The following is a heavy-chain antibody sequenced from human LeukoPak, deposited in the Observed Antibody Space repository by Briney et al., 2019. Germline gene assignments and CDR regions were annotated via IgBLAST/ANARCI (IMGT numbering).Heavy chain of an antibody. CDR1: GFTFSSYS. D-gene: IGHD1-7*01. CDR3: AREDDWNYEDY. CDR2: ISSSSSTI. J-gene: IGHJ4*02. Sequence: GGSLRLSCAASGFTFSSYSMNWVRQAPGKGLEWVSYISSSSSTIYYADSVKGRFTISRDNAKNSLYLQMNSLRAEDTAIYYCAREDDWNYEDYWGQGTLVTVSS. V-gene: IGHV3-48*01.